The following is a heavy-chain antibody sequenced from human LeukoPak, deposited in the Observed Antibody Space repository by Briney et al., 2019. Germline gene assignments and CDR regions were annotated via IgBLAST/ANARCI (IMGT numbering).Heavy chain of an antibody. D-gene: IGHD6-13*01. V-gene: IGHV1-2*02. CDR1: GYTFTGYY. Sequence: ASVKVSCKASGYTFTGYYMHWVRQAPGQGLEWMGWINPNSGGTNYAQKFQGRVTMTRDTSISTAYMELSRLRSDDTAVYYCARREAAAGSFDYWGQGTLVTVSS. CDR3: ARREAAAGSFDY. CDR2: INPNSGGT. J-gene: IGHJ4*02.